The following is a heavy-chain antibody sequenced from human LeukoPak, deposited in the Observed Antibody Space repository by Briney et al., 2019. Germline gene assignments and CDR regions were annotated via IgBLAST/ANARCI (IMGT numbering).Heavy chain of an antibody. CDR2: IYTSGST. Sequence: PSETLSLTCTVSGGSISSYYWSWIRQPAGKGLEWIGRIYTSGSTNYNPSLKSRVTISVDTSKNQFSLKLSSVTAADTAVYYCARGRSGYSYGYRAFDYWGQGTLVTVSS. V-gene: IGHV4-4*07. CDR1: GGSISSYY. J-gene: IGHJ4*02. CDR3: ARGRSGYSYGYRAFDY. D-gene: IGHD5-18*01.